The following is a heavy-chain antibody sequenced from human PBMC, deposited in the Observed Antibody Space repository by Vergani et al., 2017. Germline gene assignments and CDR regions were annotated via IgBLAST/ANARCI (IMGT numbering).Heavy chain of an antibody. CDR2: INHSGST. Sequence: QVQLQQWGAGLLKPSETLSLTCAVYGGSFSGYYWSWIRQPPGKGLEWIGEINHSGSTNYNPSLKSRVTISVDTSKNQFSLKLSSVTAADTAVYYCARSLRFWAFDIWGQGTMVTVSS. V-gene: IGHV4-34*01. CDR1: GGSFSGYY. D-gene: IGHD3-3*01. CDR3: ARSLRFWAFDI. J-gene: IGHJ3*02.